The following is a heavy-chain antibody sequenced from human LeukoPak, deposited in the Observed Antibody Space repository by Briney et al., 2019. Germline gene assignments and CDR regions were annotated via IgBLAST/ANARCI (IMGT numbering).Heavy chain of an antibody. V-gene: IGHV3-7*01. CDR1: GFIFSSYW. J-gene: IGHJ4*02. CDR3: APGGVAGDF. D-gene: IGHD6-19*01. CDR2: IKQDGSGK. Sequence: GGSLRLSCAASGFIFSSYWMNWARQAPGKGLEWVANIKQDGSGKYYVDSVKGRFTISRDNAKNSLYLQMNSLRVEDTAVYYCAPGGVAGDFWGQGTLVTVSS.